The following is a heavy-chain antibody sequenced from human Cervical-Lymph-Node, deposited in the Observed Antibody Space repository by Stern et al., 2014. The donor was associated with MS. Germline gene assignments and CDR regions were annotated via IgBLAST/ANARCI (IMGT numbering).Heavy chain of an antibody. J-gene: IGHJ4*02. D-gene: IGHD5-24*01. CDR3: ARETRHGYNFDY. V-gene: IGHV1-69*19. Sequence: QVQLVQSGAEMKKPGSSVKVSCTLSGGAFSSFAVSWVRQAPGQGLEWMGGILPVLTTPNYAQKFQGRVTITADEATSTVYMEVRSLKSDDTAIYFCARETRHGYNFDYWGQGTLVTVSS. CDR2: ILPVLTTP. CDR1: GGAFSSFA.